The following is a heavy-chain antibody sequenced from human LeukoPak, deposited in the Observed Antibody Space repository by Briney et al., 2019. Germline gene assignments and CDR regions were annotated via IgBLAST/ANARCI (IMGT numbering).Heavy chain of an antibody. Sequence: ASVKVSCKASGYTFTNHYIHWVRQAPGQGLEWMGIINPSGGSTNYAQKFQGRVTMTRDTSTSTVYMELSSLRSEDTAVYYCARFAVHRRITVAGQFGLDYWGQGTLVSLSS. CDR2: INPSGGST. D-gene: IGHD6-19*01. CDR3: ARFAVHRRITVAGQFGLDY. V-gene: IGHV1-46*01. J-gene: IGHJ4*02. CDR1: GYTFTNHY.